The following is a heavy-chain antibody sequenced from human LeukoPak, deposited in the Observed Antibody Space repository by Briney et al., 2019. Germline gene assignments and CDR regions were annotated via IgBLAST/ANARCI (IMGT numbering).Heavy chain of an antibody. J-gene: IGHJ6*03. D-gene: IGHD2-2*01. CDR1: GFTVSSNY. CDR3: ASGLDIVVVPAAPYYYYMDV. CDR2: IYSGGST. Sequence: GESLRLSCAASGFTVSSNYMSWVRQAPGKGLEWVSVIYSGGSTYYADSVKGRFTISRDNSKNTLYLQMNSLRAEDTAVYYCASGLDIVVVPAAPYYYYMDVWGKGTTVTVSS. V-gene: IGHV3-53*01.